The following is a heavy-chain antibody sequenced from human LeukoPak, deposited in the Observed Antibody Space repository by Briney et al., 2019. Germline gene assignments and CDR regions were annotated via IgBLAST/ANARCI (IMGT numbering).Heavy chain of an antibody. CDR1: GFTFSSYW. CDR3: ASHPTGKYCSGGSCYWYNWFDP. D-gene: IGHD2-15*01. CDR2: INSDGSST. Sequence: GGSLRLSCAASGFTFSSYWMHWVRQAPGKGLVWVSRINSDGSSTSYADSVKGRFTISRDNAKNTLYLQMNSLRAEDTAVYYCASHPTGKYCSGGSCYWYNWFDPWGQGTLVTVSS. V-gene: IGHV3-74*01. J-gene: IGHJ5*02.